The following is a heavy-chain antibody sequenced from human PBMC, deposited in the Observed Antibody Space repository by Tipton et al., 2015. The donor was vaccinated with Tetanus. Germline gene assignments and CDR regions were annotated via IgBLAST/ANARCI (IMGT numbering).Heavy chain of an antibody. J-gene: IGHJ6*02. Sequence: QLVQSGAEVRMPGASVKVSCKAYGYTFTSYDINWVRQAPGQGLEWMGWMNPDNGDTGSAQKFQGSVTMTRDTSISTVYMELSSLRSEDTAVYYGTRVLSGDTLMVVGDYGMGVWGQGTTVPVSS. CDR1: GYTFTSYD. CDR3: TRVLSGDTLMVVGDYGMGV. V-gene: IGHV1-8*02. CDR2: MNPDNGDT. D-gene: IGHD2-21*01.